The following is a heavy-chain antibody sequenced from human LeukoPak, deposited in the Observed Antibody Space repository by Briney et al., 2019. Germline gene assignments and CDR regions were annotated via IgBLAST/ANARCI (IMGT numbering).Heavy chain of an antibody. Sequence: GASVKVSCKASGGTFSSYTISWVRQAPGQGLEWMGRIIPILGIANYAQKFQGRVTITADKSTSTAYMELSSLRSEDTAVYCCASPVAVAGTHFDYWGQGTLVTVSS. D-gene: IGHD6-19*01. J-gene: IGHJ4*02. V-gene: IGHV1-69*02. CDR3: ASPVAVAGTHFDY. CDR2: IIPILGIA. CDR1: GGTFSSYT.